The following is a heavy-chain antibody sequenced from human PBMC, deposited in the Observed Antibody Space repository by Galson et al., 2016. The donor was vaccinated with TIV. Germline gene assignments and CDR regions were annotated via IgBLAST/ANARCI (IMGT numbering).Heavy chain of an antibody. V-gene: IGHV2-70*11. Sequence: PALVKPTQTATLTCTFSGFSLNTDGMCVNWIRQPPGKALEWLARIDWDDDKYYSPFLKTRLTISKDTSKNQVVLTLTDMDPVDTATYYCARTPDYYGTSHSHFDHWGQGTLVTVSS. J-gene: IGHJ4*02. CDR2: IDWDDDK. D-gene: IGHD3-10*01. CDR1: GFSLNTDGMC. CDR3: ARTPDYYGTSHSHFDH.